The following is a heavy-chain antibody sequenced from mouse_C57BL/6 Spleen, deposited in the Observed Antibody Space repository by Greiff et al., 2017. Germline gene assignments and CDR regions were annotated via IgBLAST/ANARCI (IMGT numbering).Heavy chain of an antibody. Sequence: QVQLKQPGAELVMPGASVKLSCKASGYTFTSYWMPWVKQRPGQGLEWIGEIDPSGSYTNYNQKFKGKSTLTVDKSSSTAYMQLSSLTSEDSAVYYRGRGGGTAGGYLDVWGTGTTVTVSS. J-gene: IGHJ1*03. CDR3: GRGGGTAGGYLDV. CDR2: IDPSGSYT. D-gene: IGHD2-14*01. V-gene: IGHV1-69*01. CDR1: GYTFTSYW.